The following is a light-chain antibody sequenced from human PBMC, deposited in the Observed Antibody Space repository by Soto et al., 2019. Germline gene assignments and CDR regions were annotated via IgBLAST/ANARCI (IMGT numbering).Light chain of an antibody. CDR1: SSDVGAYNY. CDR3: CSYAHSPVV. J-gene: IGLJ2*01. V-gene: IGLV2-11*01. Sequence: QSVLTQPRSVSGSPGQSVTISCTGTSSDVGAYNYVSWYQQHPGKAPRLIIYDVIKGPSGVPDRFSGSKSGNTASLTISGLQAEDEADYYCCSYAHSPVVFGGGTKLTVL. CDR2: DVI.